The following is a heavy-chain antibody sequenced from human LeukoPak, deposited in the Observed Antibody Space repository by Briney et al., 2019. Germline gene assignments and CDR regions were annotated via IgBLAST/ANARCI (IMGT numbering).Heavy chain of an antibody. V-gene: IGHV4-34*01. J-gene: IGHJ4*02. CDR2: INHGGST. CDR3: ASGDSVDY. Sequence: SETLSLTCAVYGGSFSGYYWSWIRQPPGKGPEWIGEINHGGSTNYNPSLKSRVTISVDTSKNQFSLKLSSVTAADTAVYYCASGDSVDYWGQGTLVTVSS. D-gene: IGHD2-15*01. CDR1: GGSFSGYY.